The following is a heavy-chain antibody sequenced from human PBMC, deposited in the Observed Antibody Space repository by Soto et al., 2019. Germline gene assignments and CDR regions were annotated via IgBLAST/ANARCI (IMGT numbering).Heavy chain of an antibody. V-gene: IGHV1-2*02. D-gene: IGHD4-17*01. CDR1: GYTFTGYY. Sequence: ASVKVSCKASGYTFTGYYMHWVRQAPGQGLEGMGWINPNSGGTNYAQKFQGRVTMTRHTSISTAYMELSRLRSDDTAVYYCARVPPPFDTNYYGGYFDYWGQGTLVTVSS. J-gene: IGHJ4*02. CDR3: ARVPPPFDTNYYGGYFDY. CDR2: INPNSGGT.